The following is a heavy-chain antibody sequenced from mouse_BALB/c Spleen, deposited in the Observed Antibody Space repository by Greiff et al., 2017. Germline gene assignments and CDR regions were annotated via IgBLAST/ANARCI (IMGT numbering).Heavy chain of an antibody. J-gene: IGHJ2*01. V-gene: IGHV14-3*02. CDR1: GFNIKDTY. CDR2: IDPANGNT. CDR3: AKGGNFFFDY. Sequence: DVQLQESGAELVKPGASVKLSCTASGFNIKDTYMHWVKQRPEQGLEWIGRIDPANGNTKYDPKFQGKATITADTSSNTAYLQLSSLTSEDTAVYYCAKGGNFFFDYWGQGTTLTVSS. D-gene: IGHD2-1*01.